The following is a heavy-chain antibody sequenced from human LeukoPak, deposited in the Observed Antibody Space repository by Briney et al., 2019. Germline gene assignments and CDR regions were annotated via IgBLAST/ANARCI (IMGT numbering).Heavy chain of an antibody. CDR2: ISAYNANT. V-gene: IGHV1-18*01. CDR3: ARNGYCSSTSCRPSKYYYYGMDV. D-gene: IGHD2-2*03. J-gene: IGHJ6*02. Sequence: ASVKVSCKASGYTFTSYGISWVRQAPGQGLEWMGWISAYNANTNYAQKLQGRVTMTTDTSTSTAYMELRSLRSDDTAVYCCARNGYCSSTSCRPSKYYYYGMDVWGQGTTVTVSS. CDR1: GYTFTSYG.